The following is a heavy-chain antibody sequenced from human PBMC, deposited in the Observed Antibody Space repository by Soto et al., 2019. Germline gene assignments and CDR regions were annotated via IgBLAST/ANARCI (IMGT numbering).Heavy chain of an antibody. D-gene: IGHD3-3*02. CDR3: ACNLASGDHRDLLDF. V-gene: IGHV4-59*01. CDR1: GGSISSYY. Sequence: ETLSLTCTVSGGSISSYYWSWIRQPPGKGLEWIGYIYYSGSTNYNPSLKSRVTISVDTFKNQFSLKLSSVTAADTAVYYCACNLASGDHRDLLDFWGQGTTVPVSS. J-gene: IGHJ6*02. CDR2: IYYSGST.